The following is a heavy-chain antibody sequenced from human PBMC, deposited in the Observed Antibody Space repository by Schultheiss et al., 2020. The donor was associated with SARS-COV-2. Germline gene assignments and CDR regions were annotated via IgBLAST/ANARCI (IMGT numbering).Heavy chain of an antibody. Sequence: GGSLRLSCAASGFTFSSYDMHWVRQAPGKGLEWVAVILKDGNDKYYVDSVKGRFTITRDNSKNTLYLRMNSLRSDDTAIYYCARERYMDVWGKGTTVTVSS. CDR1: GFTFSSYD. V-gene: IGHV3-30*04. CDR2: ILKDGNDK. J-gene: IGHJ6*03. CDR3: ARERYMDV.